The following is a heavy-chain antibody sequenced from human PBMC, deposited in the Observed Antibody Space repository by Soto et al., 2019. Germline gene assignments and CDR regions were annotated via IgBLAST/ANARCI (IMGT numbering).Heavy chain of an antibody. D-gene: IGHD2-15*01. J-gene: IGHJ6*02. CDR3: AKDFVEIVVVVATRDYYYGMDV. CDR1: GFTFSSYG. CDR2: ISYDGSNK. V-gene: IGHV3-30*18. Sequence: QVQLVESGGGVVQPGRSLRLSCAASGFTFSSYGMHWVRQAPGKGLEWVAVISYDGSNKYYADSVKGRFTISRDNSKHTLYLQMNSLRAEDMAVYYCAKDFVEIVVVVATRDYYYGMDVWGQGTTVTVSS.